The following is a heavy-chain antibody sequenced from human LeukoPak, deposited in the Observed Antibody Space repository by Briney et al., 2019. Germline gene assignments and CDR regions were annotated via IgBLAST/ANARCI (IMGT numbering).Heavy chain of an antibody. J-gene: IGHJ5*02. CDR1: GFTFSSYG. CDR3: ARDRRFDP. V-gene: IGHV3-30*03. CDR2: ISYDGSNK. Sequence: SGGSLRLSCAASGFTFSSYGMHWVRQAPGKGLEWVAVISYDGSNKYYADSVKGRFTISRDNSKNTLYLQMNSLRAEDTAVYYCARDRRFDPWGQGTLVTVSS.